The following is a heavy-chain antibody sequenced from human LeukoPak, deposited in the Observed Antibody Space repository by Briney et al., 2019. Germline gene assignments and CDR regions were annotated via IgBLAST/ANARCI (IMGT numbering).Heavy chain of an antibody. J-gene: IGHJ4*02. V-gene: IGHV4-30-4*08. D-gene: IGHD3-22*01. CDR3: ARGRSTYYYDSSGSF. CDR1: GGSISSGDYY. CDR2: IYYSGST. Sequence: SETLSLTCTVSGGSISSGDYYWSWIRQPPGKGLEWIGYIYYSGSTYYNPSLKSRVTISVDTSKNRFSLKLSSVTAADTAVYYCARGRSTYYYDSSGSFWGQGTLVTVSS.